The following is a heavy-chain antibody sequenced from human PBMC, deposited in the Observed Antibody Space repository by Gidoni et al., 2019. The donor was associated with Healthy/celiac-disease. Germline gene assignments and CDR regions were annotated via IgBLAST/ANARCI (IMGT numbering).Heavy chain of an antibody. CDR1: GGSFSGYY. J-gene: IGHJ3*02. Sequence: QVQLQQWGAGLLKPSGTLSLTCAVYGGSFSGYYWSWIRQLPGKGLEWIGEINHSGSTNYNPSLKSRVTISVDTSKNQFSLKLSSVTAADTAVYYCARAGNVLRFLEWSQDAFDIWGQGTMVTVSS. V-gene: IGHV4-34*01. CDR3: ARAGNVLRFLEWSQDAFDI. D-gene: IGHD3-3*01. CDR2: INHSGST.